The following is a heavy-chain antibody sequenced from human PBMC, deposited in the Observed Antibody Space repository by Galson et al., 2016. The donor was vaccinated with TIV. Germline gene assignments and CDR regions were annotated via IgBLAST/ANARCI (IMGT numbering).Heavy chain of an antibody. Sequence: SLRLSCAASEFAFANFWMTWVRQAPGKGLEWVANIKQDGSEKYYVDSVKGRFTISRDNAKNSVYLQMDSLRADETAVYYCARGRGGEYFDYWGQGTLVSVSS. CDR3: ARGRGGEYFDY. J-gene: IGHJ4*02. V-gene: IGHV3-7*03. CDR1: EFAFANFW. CDR2: IKQDGSEK. D-gene: IGHD3-16*01.